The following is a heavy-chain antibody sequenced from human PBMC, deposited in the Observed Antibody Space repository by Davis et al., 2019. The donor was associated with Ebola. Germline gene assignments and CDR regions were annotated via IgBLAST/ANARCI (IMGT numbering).Heavy chain of an antibody. V-gene: IGHV1-2*04. CDR1: GYIFTSYA. CDR2: INPNSGGT. Sequence: ASVKVSCKASGYIFTSYAMHWVRQAPGQGLEWMGWINPNSGGTNYAQKFQGWVTMTRDTSISTAYMELSRLRSDDTAVYYCAKDGSNRRYYYYGMDVWGQGTTVTVSS. CDR3: AKDGSNRRYYYYGMDV. J-gene: IGHJ6*02. D-gene: IGHD1-14*01.